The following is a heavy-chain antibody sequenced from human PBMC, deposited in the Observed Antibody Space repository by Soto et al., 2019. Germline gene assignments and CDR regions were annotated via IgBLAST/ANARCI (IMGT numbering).Heavy chain of an antibody. V-gene: IGHV3-66*01. J-gene: IGHJ6*03. Sequence: GGSLRLSCAASGFTVSSNYMSWVRQAPGKGLEWVSVIYSGGSTYYADSVKGRFTISRDNSKNTQYLQMNSLRAEDTAVYYCARGVYGDYEEYYYYYYMDVWGKGTTVTVSS. CDR3: ARGVYGDYEEYYYYYYMDV. D-gene: IGHD4-17*01. CDR1: GFTVSSNY. CDR2: IYSGGST.